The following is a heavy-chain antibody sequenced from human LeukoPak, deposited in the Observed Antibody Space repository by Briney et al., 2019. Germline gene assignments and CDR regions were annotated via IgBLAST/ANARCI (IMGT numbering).Heavy chain of an antibody. CDR3: ARGPRYYYDSSGKGFSY. CDR1: GGSISSSYYY. CDR2: IYYSGST. Sequence: SETLSLTCTVSGGSISSSYYYWGWIRQPPGKGLEWIGSIYYSGSTYYNPSLKSRVTISVDTSKNQFSLKLRSVTAADTAVYYCARGPRYYYDSSGKGFSYWGQGTLVTVSS. D-gene: IGHD3-22*01. J-gene: IGHJ4*02. V-gene: IGHV4-39*01.